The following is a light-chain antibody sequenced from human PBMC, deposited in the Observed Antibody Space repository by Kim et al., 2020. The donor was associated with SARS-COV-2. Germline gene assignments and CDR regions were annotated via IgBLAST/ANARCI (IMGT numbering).Light chain of an antibody. CDR2: DVS. Sequence: SQGKRATRACRTSQSVSSYLAWYQQKTGQAPRLRNYDVSNRAAGIPARFSGSGSGTDFTLTISSLEPEDFAIYYCQQRYIWPPITCGQGTRLEIK. V-gene: IGKV3-11*01. J-gene: IGKJ5*01. CDR1: QSVSSY. CDR3: QQRYIWPPIT.